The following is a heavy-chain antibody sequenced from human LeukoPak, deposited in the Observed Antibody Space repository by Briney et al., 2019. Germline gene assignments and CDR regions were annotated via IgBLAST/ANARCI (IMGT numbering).Heavy chain of an antibody. J-gene: IGHJ3*02. Sequence: SETLSLTCTVSGGSISSSSYYWGWIRQPPGKGLEWIGSIYYSGSTYYNPSLKSRVTISVDTSKNQFSLKLSSVTAADTAVYYCARHKVYDSRSDAFDIWGQGTMVTVSS. CDR3: ARHKVYDSRSDAFDI. CDR1: GGSISSSSYY. CDR2: IYYSGST. V-gene: IGHV4-39*01. D-gene: IGHD3-22*01.